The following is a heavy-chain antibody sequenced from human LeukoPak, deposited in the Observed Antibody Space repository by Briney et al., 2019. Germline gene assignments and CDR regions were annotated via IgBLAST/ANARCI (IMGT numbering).Heavy chain of an antibody. D-gene: IGHD3-10*01. CDR2: ISGSSTYI. CDR3: IIDHSRPGSCL. CDR1: GFPFNTYR. Sequence: GGSLRLSCAASGFPFNTYRVNWVRQAPGKGLEWVSSISGSSTYIYYADSVKGRFTISRDNPKNLLYLQMNSLRGENTPVYYCIIDHSRPGSCLWGQGTLVTVSS. J-gene: IGHJ4*02. V-gene: IGHV3-21*01.